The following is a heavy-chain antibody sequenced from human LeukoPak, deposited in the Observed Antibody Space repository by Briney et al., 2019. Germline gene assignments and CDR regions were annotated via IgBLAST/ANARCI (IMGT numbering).Heavy chain of an antibody. CDR2: INHSGST. Sequence: SETLSLTCAVYGGSFSGYYWSWIRQSPGKGLEWIGEINHSGSTNYNPSLKSRVTISVDTSKNQFSLKLSSVTAADTAVYYCARVRGPYFDYWGQGTLVTVSS. D-gene: IGHD3-10*01. J-gene: IGHJ4*02. CDR3: ARVRGPYFDY. CDR1: GGSFSGYY. V-gene: IGHV4-34*01.